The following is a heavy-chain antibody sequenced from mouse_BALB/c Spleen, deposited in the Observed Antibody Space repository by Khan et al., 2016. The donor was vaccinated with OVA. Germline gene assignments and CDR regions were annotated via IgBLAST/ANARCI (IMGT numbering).Heavy chain of an antibody. Sequence: VQLQQSGAELARPGASVKMSCKASGYTFTSYTIHWIKERPGQGLEWIGYINPSNGYTTSNQKFKDKATLTTDKSSTTAYLQLSSLTSDDSAVYNCVRDGAYHRNDGWFAYWGQGTLVTVSA. CDR1: GYTFTSYT. D-gene: IGHD2-14*01. CDR2: INPSNGYT. CDR3: VRDGAYHRNDGWFAY. V-gene: IGHV1-4*01. J-gene: IGHJ3*01.